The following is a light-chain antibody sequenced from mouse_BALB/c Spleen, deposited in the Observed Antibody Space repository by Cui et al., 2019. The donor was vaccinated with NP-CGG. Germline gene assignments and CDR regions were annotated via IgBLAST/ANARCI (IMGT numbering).Light chain of an antibody. Sequence: QSVVTQQPAPTTSPGETVTLTCRSSTGTVTTSNYANWVQEKPDHLFTGLIGGTNNRAPGVPARFSGSLIGDKAALTITGAQTEDEAIYFCALWYYNHWVFGGGTKLTVL. CDR1: TGTVTTSNY. CDR3: ALWYYNHWV. CDR2: GTN. V-gene: IGLV1*01. J-gene: IGLJ1*01.